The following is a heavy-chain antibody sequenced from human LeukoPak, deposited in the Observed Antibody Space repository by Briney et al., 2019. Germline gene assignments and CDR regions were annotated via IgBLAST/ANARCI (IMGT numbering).Heavy chain of an antibody. CDR1: GYTFTTYD. D-gene: IGHD2-2*01. V-gene: IGHV1-8*01. J-gene: IGHJ4*02. CDR3: ARDGSTSCNPFDY. Sequence: ASVKVSCKASGYTFTTYDINWVRQATGQGLEWMGWMNPNSGNTGYAQKLQGRVTMTTDTSTSTAYMELRSLRSDDTAVYYCARDGSTSCNPFDYWGQGTLVTVPS. CDR2: MNPNSGNT.